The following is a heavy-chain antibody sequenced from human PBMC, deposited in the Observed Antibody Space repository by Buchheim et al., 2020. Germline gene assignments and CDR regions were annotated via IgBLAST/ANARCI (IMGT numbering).Heavy chain of an antibody. CDR2: MYPGDSDI. Sequence: EVQLVQSGPEVKEPGESLRISCKGSGYSFTSYWIAWVRQMPGKGLEWMGIMYPGDSDIVYSPSFQGQVTIPADKSISTAYLQWSSLKASDTAMYYCARHGDSSGYYYGYNWFDPWGQGTL. V-gene: IGHV5-51*01. CDR3: ARHGDSSGYYYGYNWFDP. J-gene: IGHJ5*02. D-gene: IGHD3-22*01. CDR1: GYSFTSYW.